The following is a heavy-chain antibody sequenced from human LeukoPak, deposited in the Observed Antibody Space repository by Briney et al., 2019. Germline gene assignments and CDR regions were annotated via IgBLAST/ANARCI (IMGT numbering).Heavy chain of an antibody. Sequence: GGSLRLSCAASGFTFSNYWMHWARQAPGKGLVWVSRINADGTSISYADSVKGRFTISRDNAKNTLYLEMNSLRAEDTAAYYCVRDSYYDFWSGYLPYWGQGALVTVSS. CDR1: GFTFSNYW. D-gene: IGHD3-3*01. CDR2: INADGTSI. V-gene: IGHV3-74*01. J-gene: IGHJ4*02. CDR3: VRDSYYDFWSGYLPY.